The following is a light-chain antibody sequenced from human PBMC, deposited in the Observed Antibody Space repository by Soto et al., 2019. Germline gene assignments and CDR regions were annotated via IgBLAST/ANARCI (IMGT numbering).Light chain of an antibody. CDR2: GAS. J-gene: IGKJ1*01. CDR3: QQYNDWPLT. CDR1: QSVGSN. Sequence: EIVMAQSPATLSVSPGERATLFCRASQSVGSNLAWYQQKPGQAPRLLIYGASTRATGIPARFSGTGSGTEFTLTISSLQSEDFALYYCQQYNDWPLTFGQGTKLDIK. V-gene: IGKV3-15*01.